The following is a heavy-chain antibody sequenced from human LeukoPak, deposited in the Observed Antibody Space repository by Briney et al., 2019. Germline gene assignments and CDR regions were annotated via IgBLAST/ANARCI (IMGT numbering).Heavy chain of an antibody. D-gene: IGHD2-2*01. V-gene: IGHV4-34*01. CDR2: INHSGST. Sequence: SETLSLTCAVSGGSISSGGYYWSWIRQPPGKGLEWIGEINHSGSTNYNPSLKSRVTISVGTSKNQFSLKLSSVTAADTAVYYCARGGYCSSTSCYRRGRMGYFDYWGQGTRVTVSS. CDR3: ARGGYCSSTSCYRRGRMGYFDY. J-gene: IGHJ4*02. CDR1: GGSISSGGYY.